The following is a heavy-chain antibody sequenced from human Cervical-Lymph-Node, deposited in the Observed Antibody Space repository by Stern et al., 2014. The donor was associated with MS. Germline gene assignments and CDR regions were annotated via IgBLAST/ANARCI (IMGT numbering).Heavy chain of an antibody. V-gene: IGHV1-24*01. J-gene: IGHJ6*02. CDR2: YDPQQGET. CDR3: ATHRGRVTYYYGLDV. D-gene: IGHD2-21*02. CDR1: GYTLTEMS. Sequence: QLVQSGAEVKKPGASVKVSCKVSGYTLTEMSMHWVRQAPGKGLEWMGGYDPQQGETVCAQKTQGRVTMAEDRSTDTAYMELTSLRSDDTAVYYCATHRGRVTYYYGLDVWGQGTTVTVSS.